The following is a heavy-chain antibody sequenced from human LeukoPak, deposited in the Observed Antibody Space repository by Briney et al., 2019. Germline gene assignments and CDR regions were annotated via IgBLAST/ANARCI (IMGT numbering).Heavy chain of an antibody. Sequence: PGGSLRLSCAASGFTFSTYGMSWVRQAPGKGLEWLSYISYSDTAKYYADSVKGRFTISRDNAENSLHLQMNSLRDEDTAVYYCARYFDRSGFYRDAVDVWGQGTMVTVSS. V-gene: IGHV3-48*02. CDR3: ARYFDRSGFYRDAVDV. CDR2: ISYSDTAK. J-gene: IGHJ3*01. D-gene: IGHD3-22*01. CDR1: GFTFSTYG.